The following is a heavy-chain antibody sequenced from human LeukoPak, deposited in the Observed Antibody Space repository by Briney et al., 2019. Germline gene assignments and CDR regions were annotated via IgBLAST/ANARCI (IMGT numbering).Heavy chain of an antibody. CDR2: IYYSGST. CDR3: ARRLGSSSGWFDP. CDR1: GGSISSYY. J-gene: IGHJ5*02. Sequence: SETLSLTCTVSGGSISSYYWSWIRQPPGKGLEWIGHIYYSGSTNYNPSLKSRVTISVDTSKNQFSLKLSSVTAADTAVYYCARRLGSSSGWFDPWGQGTLVTVSS. D-gene: IGHD6-6*01. V-gene: IGHV4-59*08.